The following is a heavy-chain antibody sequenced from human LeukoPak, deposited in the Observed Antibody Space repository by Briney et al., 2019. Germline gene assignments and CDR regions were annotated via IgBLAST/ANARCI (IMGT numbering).Heavy chain of an antibody. CDR3: ARDSDTLYDYVWGTVDY. J-gene: IGHJ4*02. CDR1: GFTFSSYG. V-gene: IGHV3-33*01. CDR2: IWYDGSNK. Sequence: GGSLRLSCAASGFTFSSYGMHRVRQAPGKGLEWVAVIWYDGSNKYYADSVKGRFTISRDNSKNTLYLQMNSLRAEDTAVYYCARDSDTLYDYVWGTVDYWGQGTLVTVSS. D-gene: IGHD3-16*01.